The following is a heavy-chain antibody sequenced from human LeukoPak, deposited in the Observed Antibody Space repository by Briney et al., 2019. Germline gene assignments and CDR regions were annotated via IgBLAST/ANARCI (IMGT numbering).Heavy chain of an antibody. Sequence: GGSLRLSCAASGFTLSNHWMTWVRQVPGRGPEWVANVNRDGSETYYLDSVKGRFTISKDNAKNSLYLQMNSLRAEDTALYHCARNDGMDVWGQGTTVTVSS. J-gene: IGHJ6*02. V-gene: IGHV3-7*03. CDR3: ARNDGMDV. CDR2: VNRDGSET. CDR1: GFTLSNHW. D-gene: IGHD3-16*01.